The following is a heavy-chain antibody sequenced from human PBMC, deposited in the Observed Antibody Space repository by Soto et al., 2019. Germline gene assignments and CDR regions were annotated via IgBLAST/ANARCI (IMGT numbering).Heavy chain of an antibody. CDR1: GFTFSSYS. Sequence: EVQLVESGGGLVKPGGSLRLSCAASGFTFSSYSMNWVRQAPGKGLEWVSSISSSSSYIYYADSVKGRFTISRDNAKNSLCLQMNSLRAEDTAVYYCARIAYGDYAYYYYYMDVWGKGTTVTVSS. V-gene: IGHV3-21*01. D-gene: IGHD4-17*01. CDR3: ARIAYGDYAYYYYYMDV. CDR2: ISSSSSYI. J-gene: IGHJ6*03.